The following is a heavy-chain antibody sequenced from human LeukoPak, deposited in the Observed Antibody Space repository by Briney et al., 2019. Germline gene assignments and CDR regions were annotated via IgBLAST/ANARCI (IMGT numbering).Heavy chain of an antibody. CDR1: GFIFSSYS. D-gene: IGHD1-7*01. V-gene: IGHV3-48*04. CDR3: ARNRFPITGTTNNYYYMDV. CDR2: ISSSSTTI. J-gene: IGHJ6*03. Sequence: GGSLRLPCAASGFIFSSYSMNRVRQAPGKGLEWLSYISSSSTTIYYADSVKGRFTISRDNAKNSLYLQMNSLKAEDTAVYYCARNRFPITGTTNNYYYMDVWGKGTTVTVSS.